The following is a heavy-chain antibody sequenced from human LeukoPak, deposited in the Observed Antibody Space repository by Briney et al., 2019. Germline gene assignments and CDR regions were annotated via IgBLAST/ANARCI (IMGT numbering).Heavy chain of an antibody. CDR3: ASARAVYDTSGDYAYYFDY. CDR2: IYPGDSDS. V-gene: IGHV5-51*01. CDR1: GYSFTNYG. Sequence: GESLKISCKGSGYSFTNYGIGWVRQMPGKGLEWMGIIYPGDSDSRYSPSFQGQVSISADKSITTAYLQWSSLKASDTAMYYCASARAVYDTSGDYAYYFDYWGQGTLVTVSS. D-gene: IGHD3-22*01. J-gene: IGHJ4*02.